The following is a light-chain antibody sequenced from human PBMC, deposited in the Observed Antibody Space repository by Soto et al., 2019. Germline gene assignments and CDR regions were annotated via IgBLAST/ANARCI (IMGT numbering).Light chain of an antibody. CDR2: ATS. CDR1: ENIDNY. CDR3: QESYTTYAVT. V-gene: IGKV1-39*01. Sequence: DIQMTQSPSSLSASLGDRVTLTCRASENIDNYLNWYQQKQGEAPKLLIYATSTLQSGVPSRFSGSGSGKEFTLTISSLQAEDFATYFCQESYTTYAVTFGGGTKV. J-gene: IGKJ4*01.